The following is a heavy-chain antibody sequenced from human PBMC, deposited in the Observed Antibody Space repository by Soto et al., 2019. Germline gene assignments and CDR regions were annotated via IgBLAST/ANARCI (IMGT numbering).Heavy chain of an antibody. J-gene: IGHJ6*02. D-gene: IGHD2-2*01. V-gene: IGHV1-69*13. CDR2: IIPIFGTA. CDR1: AGTFSSYA. Sequence: GASVKVSCKASAGTFSSYAISWVRQAPGQGLEWMGGIIPIFGTANYAQKFQGRVPITADESTSTAYLDLISLRSEDTAVYYCARKVVVLAPYISLDYYYSGMDVWRQGTTLTVSS. CDR3: ARKVVVLAPYISLDYYYSGMDV.